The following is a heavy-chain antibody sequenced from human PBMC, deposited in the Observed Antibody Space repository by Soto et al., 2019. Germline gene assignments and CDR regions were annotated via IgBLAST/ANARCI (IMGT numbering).Heavy chain of an antibody. CDR1: GGSISESNYF. Sequence: TLSLTCTASGGSISESNYFWGWIRQPPGKGLEWIGSILYTGTTSYNSSPSLKSRVTISVDTSKNQFSLNLSSVIAADTAVYYCARLGWGNGDSDYWGQGTLVTVSS. CDR2: ILYTGTT. J-gene: IGHJ4*02. D-gene: IGHD3-16*01. CDR3: ARLGWGNGDSDY. V-gene: IGHV4-39*01.